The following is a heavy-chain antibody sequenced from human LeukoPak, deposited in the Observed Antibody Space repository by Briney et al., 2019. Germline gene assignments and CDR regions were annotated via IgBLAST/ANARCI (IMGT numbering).Heavy chain of an antibody. CDR2: IYTSGST. CDR3: ARESSGNYYNPLGYMDV. CDR1: GGSISSYY. D-gene: IGHD3-10*01. V-gene: IGHV4-4*07. J-gene: IGHJ6*03. Sequence: SETLSLTCTVSGGSISSYYWSWIRQPAGKGLEWIGRIYTSGSTNYNPSLKSRVTMSVDMSKNQFSLNLSSVTAADTAVYYCARESSGNYYNPLGYMDVWGKGTTVTVSS.